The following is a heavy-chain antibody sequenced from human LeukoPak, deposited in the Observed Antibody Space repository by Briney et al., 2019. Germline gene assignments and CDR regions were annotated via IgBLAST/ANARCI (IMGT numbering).Heavy chain of an antibody. CDR3: ARVTSDDDLYAFDI. J-gene: IGHJ3*02. V-gene: IGHV3-21*01. CDR2: ISGSSTYI. CDR1: GFTFSNYS. D-gene: IGHD3-3*01. Sequence: SGGSLRLSCAASGFTFSNYSMTWVRQAPWKGLEWVSSISGSSTYIYYADSVKGRFTISRDNAKNSLILQMNSLRAEDTAVYYCARVTSDDDLYAFDIWGQGTVVTVSS.